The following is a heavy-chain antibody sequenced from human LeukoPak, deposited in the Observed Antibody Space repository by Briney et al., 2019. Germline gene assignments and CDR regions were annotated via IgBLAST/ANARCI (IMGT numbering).Heavy chain of an antibody. J-gene: IGHJ4*02. CDR2: IYYSGST. CDR1: GGSITNYY. CDR3: ARGKEVITMLRGLKPGYYFGY. V-gene: IGHV4-59*01. D-gene: IGHD3-10*01. Sequence: SETLSLTCTVSGGSITNYYWSWIRQPPGKGLEWIGYIYYSGSTKYKSSLKSRVTISVDTSKNQFSLKLSSVTAADTAVYYCARGKEVITMLRGLKPGYYFGYWGQGTLVTVSS.